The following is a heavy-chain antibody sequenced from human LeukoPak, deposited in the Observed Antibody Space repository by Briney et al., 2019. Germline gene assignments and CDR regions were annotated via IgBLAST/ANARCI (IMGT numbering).Heavy chain of an antibody. J-gene: IGHJ4*02. CDR3: VKGRSYTASYFDY. CDR1: GFTFSSYA. CDR2: ISSNGGGT. D-gene: IGHD2-2*02. V-gene: IGHV3-64D*06. Sequence: PGGSLRLSCSVSGFTFSSYAMHWVRQAPGKGLEYVSAISSNGGGTYYADSVKGRFTISRDNSKNTLYLQMSSLRAEDTAVYYRVKGRSYTASYFDYWGQGTLVTVSS.